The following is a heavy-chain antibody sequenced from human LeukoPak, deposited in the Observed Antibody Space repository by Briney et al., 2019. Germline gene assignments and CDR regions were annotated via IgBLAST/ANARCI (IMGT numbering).Heavy chain of an antibody. CDR2: INEDGSVK. J-gene: IGHJ4*02. CDR3: ATSAAAAGTE. Sequence: GGSLRLSCAASGFTFNYYWMSWVRQAPGKGLDWVANINEDGSVKHYVDSVKGRFTISRDNAKNSVYLHMNGLRAEDTAVYYCATSAAAAGTEWGQGILVTVSS. V-gene: IGHV3-7*03. D-gene: IGHD6-13*01. CDR1: GFTFNYYW.